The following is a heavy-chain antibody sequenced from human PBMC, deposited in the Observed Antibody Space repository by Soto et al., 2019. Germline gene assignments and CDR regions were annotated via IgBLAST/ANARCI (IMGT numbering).Heavy chain of an antibody. Sequence: EVHLLESGGGLLQPGGSLRLSCSASGFDFSSHTMIWVRQAPGKGLEWVASIGNSGDISNYGDSVKGRFTISRDNSKNALYLQMNSLRAEDTALYFCARRQVGATKGKSWFDSWGQGTLVTVSS. D-gene: IGHD1-26*01. CDR3: ARRQVGATKGKSWFDS. J-gene: IGHJ5*01. V-gene: IGHV3-23*01. CDR2: IGNSGDIS. CDR1: GFDFSSHT.